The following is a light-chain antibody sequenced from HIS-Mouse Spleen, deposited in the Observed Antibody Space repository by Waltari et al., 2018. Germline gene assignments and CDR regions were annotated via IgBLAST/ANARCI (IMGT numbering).Light chain of an antibody. CDR1: ALPKKY. V-gene: IGLV3-10*01. CDR2: EDS. Sequence: SYELTQPPSVSVSPGQTARITCSGDALPKKYAYWYQQKSGQAPLLGIYEDSKRPSGIPERFSGSSSGTMATLTISGAQVEDEADYYCYSTDSSGNHRVFGGGTKLTVL. J-gene: IGLJ2*01. CDR3: YSTDSSGNHRV.